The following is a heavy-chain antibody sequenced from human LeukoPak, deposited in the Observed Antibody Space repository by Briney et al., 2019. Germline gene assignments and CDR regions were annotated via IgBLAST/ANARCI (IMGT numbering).Heavy chain of an antibody. CDR3: ARLHYYDSSGYSPYFDY. CDR2: INHSGST. J-gene: IGHJ4*02. D-gene: IGHD3-22*01. CDR1: GGSSRAYY. Sequence: SETLSLTSAVHGGSSRAYYWSWIRQPPGKGLGWIGEINHSGSTNYNPSLKSRVTISVDTSKNQFSLKLSSVTAADTAVYYCARLHYYDSSGYSPYFDYWGQGTLVTVSS. V-gene: IGHV4-34*01.